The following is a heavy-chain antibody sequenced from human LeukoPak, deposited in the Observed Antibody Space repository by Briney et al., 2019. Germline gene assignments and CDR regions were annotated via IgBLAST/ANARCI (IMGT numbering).Heavy chain of an antibody. Sequence: GGSLRLSCAASGFTFSSYWMHWVRQAPGKGLVWVSRINSDGSSTSYADSVKGRFTISRDNAKNTLYLQMNSLRAEDTAVYYCARDQGYGDQVEDFDYWGQGTLVTVSS. D-gene: IGHD4-17*01. V-gene: IGHV3-74*01. J-gene: IGHJ4*02. CDR2: INSDGSST. CDR3: ARDQGYGDQVEDFDY. CDR1: GFTFSSYW.